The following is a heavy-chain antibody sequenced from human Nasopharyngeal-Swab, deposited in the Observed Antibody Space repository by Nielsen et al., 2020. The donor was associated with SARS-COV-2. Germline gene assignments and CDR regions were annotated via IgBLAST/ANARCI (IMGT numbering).Heavy chain of an antibody. CDR2: INAYNGNT. V-gene: IGHV1-18*01. D-gene: IGHD2-2*01. J-gene: IGHJ4*02. Sequence: WVRQAPGQGLQWMGWINAYNGNTNYAQKVQGRVTLTTDTSTSTAYMELRSLRSDDTAVYYCARGEVPTFVDYWGQGTLVTVSS. CDR3: ARGEVPTFVDY.